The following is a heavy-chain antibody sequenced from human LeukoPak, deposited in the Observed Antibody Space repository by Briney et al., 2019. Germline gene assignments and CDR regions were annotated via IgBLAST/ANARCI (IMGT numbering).Heavy chain of an antibody. CDR1: GFAFSSYW. CDR2: ISPDGSAE. V-gene: IGHV3-7*01. CDR3: ANQAYSQFDY. J-gene: IGHJ4*02. D-gene: IGHD4-11*01. Sequence: GGSLRLSCVASGFAFSSYWMSWVRQAPGKGLELVANISPDGSAEDYVASVRGRFASSRDNAKRSLYLQMNSLSAEDTAVYYCANQAYSQFDYWGQGTLVSVSS.